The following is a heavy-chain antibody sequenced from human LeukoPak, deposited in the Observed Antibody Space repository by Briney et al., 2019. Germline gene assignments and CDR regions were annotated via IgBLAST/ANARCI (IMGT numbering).Heavy chain of an antibody. V-gene: IGHV1-69*13. CDR3: AVVTALPRSEYFQH. CDR2: IIPIFGTA. CDR1: GGTFSTYV. D-gene: IGHD2-21*02. Sequence: SVKVSCKASGGTFSTYVISWVRQAPGQGLEWMGGIIPIFGTANYAQKFQGRVTITADESTSTAYMELSSLRSEDTAVYYCAVVTALPRSEYFQHWGQGTLVTVSS. J-gene: IGHJ1*01.